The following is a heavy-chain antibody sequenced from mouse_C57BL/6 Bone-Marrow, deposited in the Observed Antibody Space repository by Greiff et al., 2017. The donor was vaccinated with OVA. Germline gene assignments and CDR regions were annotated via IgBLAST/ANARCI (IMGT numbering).Heavy chain of an antibody. Sequence: VQLQQPGAELVKPGASVKMSCKASGYTFTSYWITWVKQRPGQGLEWIGDIYPGSGSTNYNEKFKGKATLTVDTSSNTAYMQLSSLTSEDSAVYYCARVPDGDYWGQGTSVTVSS. V-gene: IGHV1-55*01. J-gene: IGHJ4*01. D-gene: IGHD5-1*01. CDR2: IYPGSGST. CDR3: ARVPDGDY. CDR1: GYTFTSYW.